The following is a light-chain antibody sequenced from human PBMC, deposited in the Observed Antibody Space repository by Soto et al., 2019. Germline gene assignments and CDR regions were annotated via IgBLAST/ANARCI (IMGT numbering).Light chain of an antibody. J-gene: IGKJ1*01. Sequence: SLWTKSHANLSLARGERAALSVRASQSVSSYLAWYQQKPGQAPRLLIYDASNRATGIPARFSVSGSGTDCTVPIISLARDHFAVYICLQRSNWQTLGSGTKVDIK. CDR1: QSVSSY. V-gene: IGKV3-11*01. CDR3: LQRSNWQT. CDR2: DAS.